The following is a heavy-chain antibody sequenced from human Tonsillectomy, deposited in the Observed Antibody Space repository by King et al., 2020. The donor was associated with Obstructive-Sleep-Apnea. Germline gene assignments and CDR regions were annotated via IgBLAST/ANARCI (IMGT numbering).Heavy chain of an antibody. Sequence: HVQLQESGPGLVKPSQPLSLTCTVSCGSIRRGGYYWSWIRQHPGKGLGWIGYIYYSWSNYGNPSHKSRVTISVDTSQNQFSPKLSSVTAADMAVYYCARESSAYGGNDWGQGTLVTVSS. CDR2: IYYSWSN. CDR3: ARESSAYGGND. CDR1: CGSIRRGGYY. V-gene: IGHV4-31*03. D-gene: IGHD4-23*01. J-gene: IGHJ4*02.